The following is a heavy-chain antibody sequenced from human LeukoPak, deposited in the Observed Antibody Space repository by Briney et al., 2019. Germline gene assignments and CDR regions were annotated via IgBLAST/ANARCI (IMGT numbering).Heavy chain of an antibody. CDR3: AKDGVVGATPYYFDY. CDR2: IWYDGSNK. CDR1: GFTFSSYG. Sequence: GGSLRLSCAASGFTFSSYGMHWVRQAPGKGLEWVAVIWYDGSNKYYADSVKGRFTISRDNSKNTLYLQMNSLRAEDTAVYYCAKDGVVGATPYYFDYWGQGTLVTVSS. D-gene: IGHD1-26*01. J-gene: IGHJ4*02. V-gene: IGHV3-30*02.